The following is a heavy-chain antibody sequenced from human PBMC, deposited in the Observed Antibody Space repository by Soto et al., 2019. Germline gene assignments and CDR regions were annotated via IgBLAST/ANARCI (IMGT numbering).Heavy chain of an antibody. CDR1: GFTFSSYG. J-gene: IGHJ6*02. V-gene: IGHV3-33*01. Sequence: GGSLRLSCAASGFTFSSYGMHWVRQAPGKGLEWVAVIWYDGSNKYYADSVKGRFTISRDNSKNTLYLQMNSLRAEDTAVYYCARDRVATRGPYYYYGMDVWGQGTTVTVS. D-gene: IGHD5-12*01. CDR2: IWYDGSNK. CDR3: ARDRVATRGPYYYYGMDV.